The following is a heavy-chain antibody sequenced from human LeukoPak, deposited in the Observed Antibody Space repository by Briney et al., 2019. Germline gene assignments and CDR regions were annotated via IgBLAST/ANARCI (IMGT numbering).Heavy chain of an antibody. D-gene: IGHD3-10*01. V-gene: IGHV3-64*02. CDR3: ARSPMVRGVIIYYFDY. CDR2: ISSNGGST. Sequence: GGSLRLSCAASGFTFSSYDMHWVRQAPGKGLEYVSAISSNGGSTYYADSVKGRFTISRDNSKNTLYLQMGSLRAEDMAVYYCARSPMVRGVIIYYFDYWGQGTLVTVSS. J-gene: IGHJ4*02. CDR1: GFTFSSYD.